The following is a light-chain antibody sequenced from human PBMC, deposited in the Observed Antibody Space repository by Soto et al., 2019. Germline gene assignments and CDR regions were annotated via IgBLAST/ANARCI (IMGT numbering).Light chain of an antibody. V-gene: IGKV3-15*01. CDR3: QRYNTWPGI. J-gene: IGKJ2*01. Sequence: EIVMTQSPATLSVSPGERATLSCRASQSVSSNLAWYQQKPGQAPRLLIYGASTRATGIPARFSGSGSGTAFTLPCGSRLPEYLAVYYCQRYNTWPGIFGEGTKLDIK. CDR2: GAS. CDR1: QSVSSN.